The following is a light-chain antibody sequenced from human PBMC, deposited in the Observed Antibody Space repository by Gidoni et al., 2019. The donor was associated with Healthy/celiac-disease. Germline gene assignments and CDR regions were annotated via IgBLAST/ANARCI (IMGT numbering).Light chain of an antibody. CDR2: GAS. CDR3: QQYGSSPRA. Sequence: IVLTPSPGTLSLSPGDRATLSCRASQSVSSSYVAWYQQKPGQAPRLLIYGASSRATGIPDRFSGSGSGTDFTLTISRLEPEDFAVYYCQQYGSSPRAFGQGTKVEIK. CDR1: QSVSSSY. J-gene: IGKJ1*01. V-gene: IGKV3-20*01.